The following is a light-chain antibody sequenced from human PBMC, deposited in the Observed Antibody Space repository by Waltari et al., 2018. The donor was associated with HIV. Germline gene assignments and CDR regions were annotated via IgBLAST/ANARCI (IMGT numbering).Light chain of an antibody. CDR3: QTWDSSVV. V-gene: IGLV3-1*01. Sequence: SYELTQPPSVSVSPGQTASIPCSGDELGNKYAFWYQQKPGQSPVLVIYQDIKRPSGIPERFSGSNSGNTATLTISGTQAMDEADYYCQTWDSSVVFGGGTKLTVL. CDR1: ELGNKY. J-gene: IGLJ2*01. CDR2: QDI.